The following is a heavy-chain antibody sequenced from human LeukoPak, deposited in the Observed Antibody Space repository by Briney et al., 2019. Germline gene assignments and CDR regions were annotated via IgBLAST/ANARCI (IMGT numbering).Heavy chain of an antibody. J-gene: IGHJ3*02. D-gene: IGHD5-24*01. CDR1: GFNFGNYW. CDR3: ARARRDGNTGLAFDI. Sequence: PGGSLRLSCAGSGFNFGNYWMSWVRQTPGKGLEWVANIKHDGNATFYVDSVRGRFNIFRENAKNSLYLQMNSLRAGDTAVYYCARARRDGNTGLAFDIWGQGTMVTASS. CDR2: IKHDGNAT. V-gene: IGHV3-7*01.